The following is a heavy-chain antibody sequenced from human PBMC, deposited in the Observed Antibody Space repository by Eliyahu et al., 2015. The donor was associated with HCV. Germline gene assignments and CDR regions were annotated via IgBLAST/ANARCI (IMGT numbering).Heavy chain of an antibody. V-gene: IGHV3-30*02. CDR2: IRNDGSNK. D-gene: IGHD2/OR15-2a*01. J-gene: IGHJ6*02. Sequence: QVDLVESGGGVVQPGGSLRLSCAASGFTFSNYGKHWVRQAPGKGLEWVAFIRNDGSNKYYADSVKGRFTVSRDNSKNTLYLQMDSLRGEDTAVYYCAKEGQYYGLDVWGQGTTVTVSS. CDR1: GFTFSNYG. CDR3: AKEGQYYGLDV.